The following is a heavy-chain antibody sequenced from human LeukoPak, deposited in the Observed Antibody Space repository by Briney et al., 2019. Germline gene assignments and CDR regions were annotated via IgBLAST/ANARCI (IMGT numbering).Heavy chain of an antibody. CDR1: GYTFTGYY. J-gene: IGHJ4*02. Sequence: ASVKVSCKASGYTFTGYYMHWVRQAPGQGLEWMGWINPNSGGTNYAQKFQGWVTMTRDTSISTAYMELSRLRSDDTAVYYCARDKAYGSESYDYWGQGTLVTVSS. CDR2: INPNSGGT. V-gene: IGHV1-2*04. CDR3: ARDKAYGSESYDY. D-gene: IGHD3-10*01.